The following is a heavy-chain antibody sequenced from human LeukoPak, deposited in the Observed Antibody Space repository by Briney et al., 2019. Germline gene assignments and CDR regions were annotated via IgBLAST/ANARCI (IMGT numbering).Heavy chain of an antibody. CDR2: IIPIFVTA. D-gene: IGHD3-10*01. Sequence: SVKVSCKASGGTFSSYAISWVRQAPGQGLDWMGGIIPIFVTANYAQKFQGRVTINTDESTSTAYMELSSLRSEDTAVYYCARGGRREFSRVPIGSFDYWGQGTLVTVSS. J-gene: IGHJ4*02. CDR3: ARGGRREFSRVPIGSFDY. V-gene: IGHV1-69*05. CDR1: GGTFSSYA.